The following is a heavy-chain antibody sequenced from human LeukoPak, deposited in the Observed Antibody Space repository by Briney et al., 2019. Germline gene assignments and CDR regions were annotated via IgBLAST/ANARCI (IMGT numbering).Heavy chain of an antibody. Sequence: SETPSLTCTVSGGSISSYYWSWIRQPPGKGLEWIGYIYYSGSTNYNPSLKSRVTISVDTSKNHFSLKLSSVTAADTAVYYCARRMRGSGSYLHAFDIWGQGTMVTVSS. J-gene: IGHJ3*02. CDR2: IYYSGST. CDR1: GGSISSYY. D-gene: IGHD3-10*01. CDR3: ARRMRGSGSYLHAFDI. V-gene: IGHV4-59*08.